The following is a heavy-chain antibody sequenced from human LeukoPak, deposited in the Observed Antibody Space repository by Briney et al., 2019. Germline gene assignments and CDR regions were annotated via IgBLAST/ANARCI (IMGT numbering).Heavy chain of an antibody. D-gene: IGHD3-10*01. Sequence: GGSLRLSCAASGVTFSSYAMSWVRQPPGKGLEWGAAISCSGCSTYYADSVKGRFTIPRDNSKNTLYLQMNSLRAEDTAVYYCAKGAYYYGSGSSYNNEHYYYGMDVWGQGTTVTVSS. J-gene: IGHJ6*02. CDR2: ISCSGCST. CDR1: GVTFSSYA. V-gene: IGHV3-23*01. CDR3: AKGAYYYGSGSSYNNEHYYYGMDV.